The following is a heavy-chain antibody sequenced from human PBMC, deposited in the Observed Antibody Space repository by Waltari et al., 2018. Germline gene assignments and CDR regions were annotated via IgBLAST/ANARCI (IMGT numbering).Heavy chain of an antibody. CDR1: GFPFSSYW. J-gene: IGHJ4*02. V-gene: IGHV3-7*01. D-gene: IGHD6-19*01. CDR3: AREKDSSGWSFDY. CDR2: IKQDGSEK. Sequence: EVQLVESGGGLVQPGGSLRLSCAASGFPFSSYWLSWARQGPGKGLEWVANIKQDGSEKYYVDAVKGRFTISRDNAKNSLYLQMNSLRDEDTAVYYCAREKDSSGWSFDYWGQGTLVTVSS.